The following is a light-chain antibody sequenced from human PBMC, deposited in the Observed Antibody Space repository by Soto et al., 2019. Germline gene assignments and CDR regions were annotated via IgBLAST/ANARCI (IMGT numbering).Light chain of an antibody. CDR3: CSYAGSYTLAV. J-gene: IGLJ7*01. Sequence: QSALTQPRSVSGSPGQSVTISCTGTSSDVGGYNYVSWYQQHPGKAPKLMIYDVSERPSGVPDRFSGSKSGNTASLTISGLQAEDEADYYCCSYAGSYTLAVFGGGTQLTVL. CDR1: SSDVGGYNY. CDR2: DVS. V-gene: IGLV2-11*01.